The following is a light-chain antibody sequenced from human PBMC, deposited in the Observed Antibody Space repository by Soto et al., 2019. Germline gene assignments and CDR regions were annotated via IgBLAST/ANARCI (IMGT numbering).Light chain of an antibody. J-gene: IGKJ1*01. CDR1: QSVGSRY. CDR2: GGS. Sequence: EIVLTQSPGTLSLSPGEGATLSCRASQSVGSRYLAWYQQKPGQAPRLLIYGGSSRATGIPDRFSGSGSGTDFTLTISRLEPGDFAVYYCQQYGSSQWTFGQGTKVEIK. V-gene: IGKV3-20*01. CDR3: QQYGSSQWT.